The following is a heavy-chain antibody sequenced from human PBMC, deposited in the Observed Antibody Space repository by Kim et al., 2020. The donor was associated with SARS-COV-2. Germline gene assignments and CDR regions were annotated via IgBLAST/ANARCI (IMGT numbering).Heavy chain of an antibody. D-gene: IGHD3-3*01. CDR1: GGSISSYY. Sequence: SETLSLTCTVSGGSISSYYWSWIRQPPGKGLEWIGYIYYSGSTNYNPSLKSRVTISVDTSKNQFSLKLSSVTAADTAVYYCAREYYDFWSAGGAWFDPWGQGTLVTVSS. CDR2: IYYSGST. CDR3: AREYYDFWSAGGAWFDP. J-gene: IGHJ5*02. V-gene: IGHV4-59*13.